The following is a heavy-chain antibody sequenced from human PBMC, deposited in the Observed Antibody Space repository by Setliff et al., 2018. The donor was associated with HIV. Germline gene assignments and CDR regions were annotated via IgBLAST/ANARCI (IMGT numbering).Heavy chain of an antibody. V-gene: IGHV4-39*01. D-gene: IGHD3-3*01. CDR3: ARPLTTSSNFWGDAFAI. CDR2: FHYSGST. Sequence: SETLSLTCNVSGGSISSSSYYWGWIRQPPGKVLEWIGSFHYSGSTSYNPSLRSRVTISVDTSQNQFSLKLTSVTAADTAVYYCARPLTTSSNFWGDAFAIWGQGTVVTVSS. CDR1: GGSISSSSYY. J-gene: IGHJ3*02.